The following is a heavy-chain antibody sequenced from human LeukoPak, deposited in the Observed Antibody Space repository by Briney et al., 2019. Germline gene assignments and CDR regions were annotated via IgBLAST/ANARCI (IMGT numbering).Heavy chain of an antibody. CDR1: GFTFINYW. D-gene: IGHD6-6*01. Sequence: PGGSLRLSCAASGFTFINYWMSWVRQAPGKGLEWVANMKQDGSVKYYVDSMKGRFTISRDNAKNSLYLQMSGLRAEDTAVYFCARIGYSSSSFDYWGQGTLVTVSS. J-gene: IGHJ4*02. V-gene: IGHV3-7*03. CDR2: MKQDGSVK. CDR3: ARIGYSSSSFDY.